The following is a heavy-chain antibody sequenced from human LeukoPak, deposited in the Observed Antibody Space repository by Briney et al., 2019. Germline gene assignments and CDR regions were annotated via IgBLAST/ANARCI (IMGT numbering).Heavy chain of an antibody. CDR1: GGSFSGYY. CDR2: INHSGST. V-gene: IGHV4-34*01. J-gene: IGHJ6*03. D-gene: IGHD3-3*01. Sequence: PSETLSLTCAVYGGSFSGYYWSWIRQPPGKGLEWIGEINHSGSTNYNPSLKSRVTISVDTSKNQFSLKLSSVTAADTAVYYCARGKAVAIFGVVLRSYMDVWGKGTTVTVSS. CDR3: ARGKAVAIFGVVLRSYMDV.